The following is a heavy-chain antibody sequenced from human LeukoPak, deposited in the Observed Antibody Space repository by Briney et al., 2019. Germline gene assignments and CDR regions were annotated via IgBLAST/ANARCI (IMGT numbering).Heavy chain of an antibody. CDR3: ASSPAYCSSTSCQLDY. CDR2: IYYSGST. V-gene: IGHV4-59*01. D-gene: IGHD2-2*01. CDR1: GGSISSYY. Sequence: SETLSLTCTVSGGSISSYYWSWIRQPPGKGLEWIGYIYYSGSTNYNPSLKSRVTISVDTSKNQFSRKLSSVTAADTAVYYCASSPAYCSSTSCQLDYWGQGTLVTVSS. J-gene: IGHJ4*02.